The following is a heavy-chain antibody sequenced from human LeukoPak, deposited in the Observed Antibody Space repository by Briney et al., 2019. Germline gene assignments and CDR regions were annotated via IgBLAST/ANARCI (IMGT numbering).Heavy chain of an antibody. CDR3: ARSTYYYDSSGYCDY. D-gene: IGHD3-22*01. V-gene: IGHV1-18*01. J-gene: IGHJ4*02. CDR1: GGTFSSYA. Sequence: ASVKVSCKASGGTFSSYAISWVRQAPGQGLEWMGWISGYNGNTNYAQKLQGRVTMTTDTSTTTAYMELRSLRSDDTAVYYCARSTYYYDSSGYCDYWGQGTLVTVSS. CDR2: ISGYNGNT.